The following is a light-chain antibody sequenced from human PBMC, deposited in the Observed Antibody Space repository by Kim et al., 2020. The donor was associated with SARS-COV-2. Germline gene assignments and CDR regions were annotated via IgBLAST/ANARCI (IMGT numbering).Light chain of an antibody. CDR2: LNSDGSH. CDR3: QTWGIGEWV. V-gene: IGLV4-69*02. CDR1: SGHSSNA. Sequence: QLVLTQSPSASASLGASVKLTCTLSSGHSSNAIAWHQQQPEKGPRYLMTLNSDGSHSKGGGIPDRFSVSSSGAERYLTISSLQSEDEADYYCQTWGIGEWVFGGGTQLTVL. J-gene: IGLJ3*02.